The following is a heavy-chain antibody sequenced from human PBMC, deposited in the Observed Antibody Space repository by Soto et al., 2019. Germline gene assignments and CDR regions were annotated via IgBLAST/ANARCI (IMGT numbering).Heavy chain of an antibody. Sequence: PSETLSLTCTVSGGSISSYYWSWIRQPPGKGLEWIGYIYYSGSTNYNPSLKSRVTISVDTSKNHFSLKLSSVTAADTAVYYCARQTSSGFDYWGQGTLVTVSS. CDR2: IYYSGST. V-gene: IGHV4-59*08. CDR3: ARQTSSGFDY. J-gene: IGHJ4*02. CDR1: GGSISSYY. D-gene: IGHD6-19*01.